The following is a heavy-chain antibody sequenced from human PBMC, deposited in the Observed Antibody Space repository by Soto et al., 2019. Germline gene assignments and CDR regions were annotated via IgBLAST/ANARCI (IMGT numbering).Heavy chain of an antibody. Sequence: ASVKVSCKASGYTFTSYDINWVRQATGQGLEWMGWMNPNSGNTGYAQKFQGRVTMTRNTSISTAYMELSSLRSEDTAVYYCARVTMGCSSTSCYPDAFDIWGQGTIVTVSS. CDR3: ARVTMGCSSTSCYPDAFDI. CDR2: MNPNSGNT. CDR1: GYTFTSYD. V-gene: IGHV1-8*01. D-gene: IGHD2-2*01. J-gene: IGHJ3*02.